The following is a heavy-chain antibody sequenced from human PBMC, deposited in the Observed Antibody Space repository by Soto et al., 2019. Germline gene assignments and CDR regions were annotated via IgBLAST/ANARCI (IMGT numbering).Heavy chain of an antibody. CDR3: AKDSGVYYYGSGSLLYYFDY. CDR1: GFTFSSYA. D-gene: IGHD3-10*01. Sequence: EVQLLESGGGLVQPGGSLRLSCAASGFTFSSYAMSWVRQAPGKGLEWVSAISGSGGSTYYADSVKGRFTISRDNSKNTLYLQMNSLRAEDTAVYYCAKDSGVYYYGSGSLLYYFDYWGQGTLVTVYS. CDR2: ISGSGGST. J-gene: IGHJ4*02. V-gene: IGHV3-23*01.